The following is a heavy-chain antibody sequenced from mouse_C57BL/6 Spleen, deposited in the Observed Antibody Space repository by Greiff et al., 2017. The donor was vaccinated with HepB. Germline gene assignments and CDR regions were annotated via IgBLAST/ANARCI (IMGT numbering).Heavy chain of an antibody. CDR2: INPYNGGT. CDR1: GYTFTDYY. V-gene: IGHV1-19*01. D-gene: IGHD1-1*01. Sequence: VQLKESGPVLVKPGASVKMSCKASGYTFTDYYMNWVKQSHGKSLEWIGVINPYNGGTSYNQKFKGKATLTVDKSSSTAYMELNSLTSEDSAVYYCARSATTVVALDYWGQGTTLTVSS. CDR3: ARSATTVVALDY. J-gene: IGHJ2*01.